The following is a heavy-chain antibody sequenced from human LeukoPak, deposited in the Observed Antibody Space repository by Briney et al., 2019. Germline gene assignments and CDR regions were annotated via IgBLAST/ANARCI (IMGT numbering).Heavy chain of an antibody. Sequence: GGSLRLSCAASGFTFSSYAMSWVRQAPGKGLEWVSAISGSGGSTYYADSVKGRFTTSRDNSKNTLYLQMNSLRAEDTAVYYCAKAERVKLLWFGELSDYFDYWGQGTLVTVSS. D-gene: IGHD3-10*01. CDR3: AKAERVKLLWFGELSDYFDY. J-gene: IGHJ4*02. CDR2: ISGSGGST. V-gene: IGHV3-23*01. CDR1: GFTFSSYA.